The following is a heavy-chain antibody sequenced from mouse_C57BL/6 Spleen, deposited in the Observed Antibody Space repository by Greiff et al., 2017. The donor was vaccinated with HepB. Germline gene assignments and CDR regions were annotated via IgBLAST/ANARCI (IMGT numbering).Heavy chain of an antibody. J-gene: IGHJ4*01. V-gene: IGHV1-52*01. CDR2: IDPSDSET. CDR3: ARNYYYDGSSFYYAMDY. D-gene: IGHD1-1*01. CDR1: GYTFTSYW. Sequence: QVQLQQPGAELVRPGSSVKLSCKASGYTFTSYWMHWVKQRPIQGLEWIGNIDPSDSETHYNQKFKDKATLTVDESSSTAYMQLSSLTSEDSAVYYCARNYYYDGSSFYYAMDYWGQGTSVTVSS.